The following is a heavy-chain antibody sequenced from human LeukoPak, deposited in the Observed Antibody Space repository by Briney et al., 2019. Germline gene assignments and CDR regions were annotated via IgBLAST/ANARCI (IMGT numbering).Heavy chain of an antibody. D-gene: IGHD5-24*01. V-gene: IGHV3-30*18. CDR3: AKTLDGFWPQFDF. J-gene: IGHJ4*02. CDR1: GFPFHDHD. CDR2: ISHGGGKE. Sequence: GGSLRLSCAASGFPFHDHDMYWVRQTPGKGLEWVALISHGGGKEHYAESVKGRFTISRDNSRNTVYLQMSSLRSDDTAIYYCAKTLDGFWPQFDFWGQGTQVTVSS.